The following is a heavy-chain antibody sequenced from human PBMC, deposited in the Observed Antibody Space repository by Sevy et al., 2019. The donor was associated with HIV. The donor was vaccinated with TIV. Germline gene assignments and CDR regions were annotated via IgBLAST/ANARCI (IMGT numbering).Heavy chain of an antibody. Sequence: SLKISCAAPGFTFDDYAMHWVRQVPGKGLEWVSGISWNSNSIGYADSVKGRVTISRDNAKKSLYLQMNSLRTEDSALYYCAKATDPDYDFWSGIDHYYYAMDVWGQGTTVTVSS. V-gene: IGHV3-9*01. J-gene: IGHJ6*02. D-gene: IGHD3-3*01. CDR2: ISWNSNSI. CDR1: GFTFDDYA. CDR3: AKATDPDYDFWSGIDHYYYAMDV.